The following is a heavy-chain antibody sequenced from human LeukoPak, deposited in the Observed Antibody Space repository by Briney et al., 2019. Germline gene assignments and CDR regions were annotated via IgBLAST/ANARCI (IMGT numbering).Heavy chain of an antibody. D-gene: IGHD3-3*01. V-gene: IGHV1-69*13. CDR2: IIPIFGTA. J-gene: IGHJ6*02. Sequence: SVKVSCKASGGTFSSYAISWVRQAPGQGLEWMGGIIPIFGTANYAQKFQGGVTITADESTSTAYMELSSLRSEDTAVYYCARHYDFWSGYPRLHYYYYYGMDVWGQGTTVTVSS. CDR3: ARHYDFWSGYPRLHYYYYYGMDV. CDR1: GGTFSSYA.